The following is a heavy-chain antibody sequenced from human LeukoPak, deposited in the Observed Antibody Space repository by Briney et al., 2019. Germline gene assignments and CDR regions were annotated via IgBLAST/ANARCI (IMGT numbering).Heavy chain of an antibody. V-gene: IGHV4-4*02. Sequence: SETLSLTCGVSGGSISSNNWWIWVRQSPEKGLEWIGEIYHDGSTNYNPSLKSRVTISMDKSKNQLSLKLNFVTAADTAVYYCARDRGGYTYSHDYWGQGTLVTVSS. D-gene: IGHD5-18*01. CDR1: GGSISSNNW. CDR3: ARDRGGYTYSHDY. CDR2: IYHDGST. J-gene: IGHJ4*02.